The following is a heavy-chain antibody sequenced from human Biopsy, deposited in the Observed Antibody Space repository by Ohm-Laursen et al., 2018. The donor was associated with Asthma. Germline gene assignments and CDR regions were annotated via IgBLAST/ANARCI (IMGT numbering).Heavy chain of an antibody. CDR2: VNTGNGDT. J-gene: IGHJ3*01. V-gene: IGHV1-3*04. D-gene: IGHD3-9*01. Sequence: ASVKVSCKASGYNFISFAIHWVRQAPGQRLEWMGWVNTGNGDTKYSQKFQGRVTITRDTSASTAYMELRSLRSEDTATYYCARTFFDFLTGQVKDVFGVWGQGTMVTVSS. CDR1: GYNFISFA. CDR3: ARTFFDFLTGQVKDVFGV.